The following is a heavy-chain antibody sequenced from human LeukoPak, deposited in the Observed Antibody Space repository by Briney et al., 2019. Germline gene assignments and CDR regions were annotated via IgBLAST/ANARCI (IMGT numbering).Heavy chain of an antibody. V-gene: IGHV4-4*07. D-gene: IGHD3-3*01. J-gene: IGHJ4*02. CDR3: ARDLPYHDFWSGYYGFDY. CDR2: IYTSGST. CDR1: GVSISSYY. Sequence: SETLSLTCTVSGVSISSYYWSWIRQPAGKGLEWIGRIYTSGSTNYNPSLKSRVTMSVDTSKNQFSLKLSSVTAADTAVYYCARDLPYHDFWSGYYGFDYWGQGTLVTVSS.